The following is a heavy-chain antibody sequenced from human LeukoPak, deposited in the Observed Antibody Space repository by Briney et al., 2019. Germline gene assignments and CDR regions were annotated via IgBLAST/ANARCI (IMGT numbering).Heavy chain of an antibody. J-gene: IGHJ6*03. CDR2: IYTSGST. V-gene: IGHV4-4*07. Sequence: MPSETLSLTCAVYGGSFSGYYWSWIRQPAGKGPEWIGRIYTSGSTNYNPSLKSRVTMSVDTSKNQFSLKLSSVTAADTAVYYCARERYSSGYYVPYYYYYMDVWGKGTTVTVSS. D-gene: IGHD3-22*01. CDR3: ARERYSSGYYVPYYYYYMDV. CDR1: GGSFSGYY.